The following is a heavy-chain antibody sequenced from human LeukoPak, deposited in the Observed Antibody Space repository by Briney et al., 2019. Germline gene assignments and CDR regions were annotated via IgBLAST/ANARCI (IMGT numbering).Heavy chain of an antibody. Sequence: ASVKVSCKASGYTFTGYYMHWVRQAPGQGLEWMGWINPNSGGTNYAQKFQGRVTVTRDTSISTAYMELSRLRSDDTAVYYCARGVVVPPAGWFDPWGQGTLVTVSS. CDR1: GYTFTGYY. J-gene: IGHJ5*02. V-gene: IGHV1-2*02. D-gene: IGHD2-2*01. CDR3: ARGVVVPPAGWFDP. CDR2: INPNSGGT.